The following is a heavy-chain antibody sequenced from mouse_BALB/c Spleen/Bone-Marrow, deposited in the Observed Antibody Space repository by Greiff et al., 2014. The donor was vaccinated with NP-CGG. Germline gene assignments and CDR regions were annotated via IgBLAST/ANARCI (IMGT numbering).Heavy chain of an antibody. V-gene: IGHV5-6-3*01. CDR1: GFTFSSYG. J-gene: IGHJ3*01. D-gene: IGHD1-2*01. Sequence: EVKLMESGGGLVQPGGSLKLSCAASGFTFSSYGMSWVRQTPDKRLELVATINSNGGSTYYPDSVKGRFTISRGNAKNTLYLQMSSLKSEDTAMYYCARHYYGARWGQGTLVTVSA. CDR3: ARHYYGAR. CDR2: INSNGGST.